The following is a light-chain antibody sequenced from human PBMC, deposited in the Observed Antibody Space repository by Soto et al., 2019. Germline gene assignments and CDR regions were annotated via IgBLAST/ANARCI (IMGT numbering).Light chain of an antibody. V-gene: IGKV3-20*01. Sequence: EIVLTQSPGTLSLSPGERATLSCRASQSVYSNNIAWYQHKPGQAPRLLIYGVSSRATGIPDRFSGSGSGTDFALTISRLEPADFAVYYCQHYGGAPLTFGGGTKVEI. CDR2: GVS. J-gene: IGKJ4*01. CDR1: QSVYSNN. CDR3: QHYGGAPLT.